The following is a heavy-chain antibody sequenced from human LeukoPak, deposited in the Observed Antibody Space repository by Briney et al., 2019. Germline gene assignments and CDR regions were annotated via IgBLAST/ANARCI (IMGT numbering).Heavy chain of an antibody. J-gene: IGHJ5*02. CDR1: GGTFSSYA. Sequence: SVKVSCKASGGTFSSYAISWVRQAPGQGLEWMGGIIPIFGTANYAQKFQGRVTITTDESTSTAYMELSSLRSEDTAVYYCARGRGDSSTWYEGWFDPWGQGTLVTVSS. V-gene: IGHV1-69*05. CDR2: IIPIFGTA. D-gene: IGHD6-13*01. CDR3: ARGRGDSSTWYEGWFDP.